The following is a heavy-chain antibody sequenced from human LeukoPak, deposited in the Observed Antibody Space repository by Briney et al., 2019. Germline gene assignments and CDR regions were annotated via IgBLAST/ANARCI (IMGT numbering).Heavy chain of an antibody. D-gene: IGHD3-16*02. V-gene: IGHV4-59*01. CDR2: IYYSGST. Sequence: PSETLSLTCTVSGGSISSYYWGWIRQPPGKGLEWIGYIYYSGSTNYNPSLKSRVTISVDTSKNQFSLKLSSVTAADTAVYYCAKEYDYVWGSYRRTDYWGQGTLVTVSS. CDR1: GGSISSYY. J-gene: IGHJ4*02. CDR3: AKEYDYVWGSYRRTDY.